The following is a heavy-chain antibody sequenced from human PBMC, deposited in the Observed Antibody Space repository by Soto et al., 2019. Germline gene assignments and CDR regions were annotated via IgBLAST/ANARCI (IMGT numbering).Heavy chain of an antibody. CDR3: ARKANYDFWSGYYLDYYYYGMDV. D-gene: IGHD3-3*01. V-gene: IGHV3-13*01. J-gene: IGHJ6*02. CDR2: IGTAGDT. CDR1: GFTFSSNY. Sequence: GGSLRLSCSASGFTFSSNYMSWVRQAPRQGLEWVSAIGTAGDTYYPGSVKGRFTISRENAKNSLYLQMNSLRAEDTAVYYCARKANYDFWSGYYLDYYYYGMDVWGQGTTVTVSS.